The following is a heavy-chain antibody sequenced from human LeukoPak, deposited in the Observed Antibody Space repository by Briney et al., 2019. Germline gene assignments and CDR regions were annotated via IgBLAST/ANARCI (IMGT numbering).Heavy chain of an antibody. J-gene: IGHJ4*02. Sequence: GGSLRLSCAASGFTLSSYSMNWVRQAPGKGLECVSSISSSSSYIYYADSVKGRFTISRDNAKISLYLQMNSLRAEDTAVYYCARGSMWSGYDYWGQGTLVSVSS. D-gene: IGHD3-3*01. CDR2: ISSSSSYI. CDR3: ARGSMWSGYDY. CDR1: GFTLSSYS. V-gene: IGHV3-21*01.